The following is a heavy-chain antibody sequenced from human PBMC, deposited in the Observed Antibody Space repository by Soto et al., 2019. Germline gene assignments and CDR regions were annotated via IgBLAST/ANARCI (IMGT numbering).Heavy chain of an antibody. D-gene: IGHD1-26*01. CDR2: ISYSGST. CDR3: ARRAGSYNEAYYFDS. J-gene: IGHJ4*02. V-gene: IGHV4-59*01. Sequence: PSETLSLTCTVSGGSISNYYWSWIRQTPGKGLESMGYISYSGSTNYNPSLKSRVTISVDMSKNQFSLKLRSVTAADTAVYYCARRAGSYNEAYYFDSWGQGTLVTVSS. CDR1: GGSISNYY.